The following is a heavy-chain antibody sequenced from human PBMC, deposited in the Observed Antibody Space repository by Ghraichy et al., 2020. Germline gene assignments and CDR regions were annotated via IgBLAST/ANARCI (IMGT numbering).Heavy chain of an antibody. CDR1: GFTFSSYS. V-gene: IGHV3-48*02. CDR2: ITSSSRTK. CDR3: ARGSKVVRFFYYDGMDV. J-gene: IGHJ6*02. D-gene: IGHD4-23*01. Sequence: GGSLRLSCVGSGFTFSSYSLNWVRQSPGKGLEWVSYITSSSRTKSYADSVRGRFTISRDNARNSLYLQMNSLRDEDTAVYYCARGSKVVRFFYYDGMDVWGQGTTVTVSS.